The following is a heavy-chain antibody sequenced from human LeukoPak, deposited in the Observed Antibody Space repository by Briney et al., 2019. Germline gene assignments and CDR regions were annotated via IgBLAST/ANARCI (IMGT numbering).Heavy chain of an antibody. Sequence: SVKVSCKASGGTFSSHAISWVRQAPGQGLEWMGRIIPIFGTANYAQKFQGRVTITTDESTSTAYMELSSLRSEDTAVYYCARDYDILTGPNPKYYYYYMDVWGKGTTVTVSS. D-gene: IGHD3-9*01. V-gene: IGHV1-69*05. CDR1: GGTFSSHA. CDR3: ARDYDILTGPNPKYYYYYMDV. J-gene: IGHJ6*03. CDR2: IIPIFGTA.